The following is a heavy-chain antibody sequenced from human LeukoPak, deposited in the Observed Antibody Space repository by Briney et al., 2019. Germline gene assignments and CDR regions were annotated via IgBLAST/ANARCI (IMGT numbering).Heavy chain of an antibody. CDR2: ISGSGGST. D-gene: IGHD6-13*01. Sequence: PGGSLRLSCAASGFTFSIYAMSWARQAPGEGREWVLSISGSGGSTYYADFVKGRFTISRDNSKNTLYLQMNSLRAEDTAVYYCAKPGRYSSSWYLFDYWGQGTLVTVSS. CDR1: GFTFSIYA. J-gene: IGHJ4*02. V-gene: IGHV3-23*01. CDR3: AKPGRYSSSWYLFDY.